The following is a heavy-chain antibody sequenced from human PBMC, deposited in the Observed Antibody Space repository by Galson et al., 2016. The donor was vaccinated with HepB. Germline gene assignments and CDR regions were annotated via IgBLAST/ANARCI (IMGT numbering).Heavy chain of an antibody. Sequence: LSLTCTVSGGSISSYYWSRIRQPPGKGLEWIGFIYYSGSTNYNPSLKSRVTIPVDTSKNQFSLKLSSVTAADTAVYYCARVPPDTASGFFDLWGRGTLVTVSS. J-gene: IGHJ2*01. D-gene: IGHD5-18*01. CDR3: ARVPPDTASGFFDL. CDR2: IYYSGST. CDR1: GGSISSYY. V-gene: IGHV4-59*01.